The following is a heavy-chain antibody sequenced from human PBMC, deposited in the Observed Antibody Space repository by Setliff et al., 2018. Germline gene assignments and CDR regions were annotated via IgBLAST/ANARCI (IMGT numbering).Heavy chain of an antibody. V-gene: IGHV3-23*01. Sequence: GGSLRLSCAASGFTFDDYGMSWVRQAPGKGLEWVSLIYGSASGERTYYADSVKGRFTISRDNSKNTLYLQMNSLRADDTAVYYCARDRGSGSYFLRYFDYWGQGTLVTVSS. CDR2: IYGSASGERT. CDR3: ARDRGSGSYFLRYFDY. D-gene: IGHD1-26*01. J-gene: IGHJ4*02. CDR1: GFTFDDYG.